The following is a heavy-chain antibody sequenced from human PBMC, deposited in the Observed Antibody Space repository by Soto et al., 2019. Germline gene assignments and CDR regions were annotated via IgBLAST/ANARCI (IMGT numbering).Heavy chain of an antibody. CDR1: GGKFSTFA. D-gene: IGHD3-22*01. Sequence: GGSNRLPRVASGGKFSTFALSWVSKAPGKGLEWVSSISDNGGATKYADSVEGRFTISRDSSKNTLYLHMASLRVEDTAVYYCARDDSGYYQLPNWLGPWGQGPLVTVS. V-gene: IGHV3-23*01. J-gene: IGHJ5*02. CDR3: ARDDSGYYQLPNWLGP. CDR2: ISDNGGAT.